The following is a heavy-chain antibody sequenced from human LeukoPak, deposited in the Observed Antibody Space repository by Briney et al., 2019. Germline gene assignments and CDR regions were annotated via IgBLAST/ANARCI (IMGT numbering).Heavy chain of an antibody. Sequence: ASVKVSCKASGYTFTGYYMHWVRQAPGQGLEWMGWINPNSGGTNYAQKFQGRVTMTRDTSISTAYMELSRLRSDDTAVYYCAKNPEPFGGTALDYWGQGTLVTVSS. CDR3: AKNPEPFGGTALDY. CDR2: INPNSGGT. D-gene: IGHD2-15*01. CDR1: GYTFTGYY. J-gene: IGHJ4*02. V-gene: IGHV1-2*02.